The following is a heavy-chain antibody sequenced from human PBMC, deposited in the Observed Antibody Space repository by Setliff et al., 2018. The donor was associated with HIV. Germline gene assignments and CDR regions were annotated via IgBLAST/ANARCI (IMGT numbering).Heavy chain of an antibody. V-gene: IGHV3-15*01. J-gene: IGHJ4*02. CDR3: TTWQAGNDY. CDR1: GFTFSNAW. Sequence: PGGSLRLSCAASGFTFSNAWMSWVRQAPGKGLEWVGRIKSKTDGGTADYAAPVKGRFTISRDDSKSTVYLQMNSLETEDTAVYYCTTWQAGNDYWSQGTLVTVSS. D-gene: IGHD6-13*01. CDR2: IKSKTDGGTA.